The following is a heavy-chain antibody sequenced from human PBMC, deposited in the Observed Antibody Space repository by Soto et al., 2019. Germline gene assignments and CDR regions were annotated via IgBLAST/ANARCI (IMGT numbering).Heavy chain of an antibody. CDR3: ARVHLRSAGPYFDY. Sequence: EFLPITETVAGGRMISYYCSWIGPPPGKGLEVIGYIYYSGSTNYNPSLKSRVTISVDTSKKQFSLKLSSVTAADTAVYYCARVHLRSAGPYFDYWGQGTLVTVSS. D-gene: IGHD1-26*01. CDR2: IYYSGST. CDR1: GGRMISYY. J-gene: IGHJ4*02. V-gene: IGHV4-59*01.